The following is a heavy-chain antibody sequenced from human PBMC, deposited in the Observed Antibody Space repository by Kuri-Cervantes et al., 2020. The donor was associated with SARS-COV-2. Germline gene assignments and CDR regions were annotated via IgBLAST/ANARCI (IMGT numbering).Heavy chain of an antibody. Sequence: SETLSLTCTVSGGSISSGGCYWSWIRQPPGKGLEWIGYIYHSGSTYYNPSLKSRVTISVDRSKNQFSLKLSSVTAADTAVYYCARARIAAAGYNWFDPWGQGTLVTVSS. D-gene: IGHD6-13*01. CDR2: IYHSGST. CDR3: ARARIAAAGYNWFDP. CDR1: GGSISSGGCY. V-gene: IGHV4-30-2*01. J-gene: IGHJ5*02.